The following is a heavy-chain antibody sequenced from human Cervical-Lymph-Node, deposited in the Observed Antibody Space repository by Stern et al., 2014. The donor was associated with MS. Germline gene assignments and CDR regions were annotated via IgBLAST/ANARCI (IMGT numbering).Heavy chain of an antibody. CDR1: GFSLSASGVS. D-gene: IGHD3-22*01. CDR2: IAWDDDK. CDR3: ARGNSAGYYRDWFDP. V-gene: IGHV2-5*02. Sequence: QITLKESGPTLVKPTQTLTLTCTFSGFSLSASGVSVGWIRQPPGKALEWLALIAWDDDKRYSPSLKSRLTITKDTSKNQVVLTMTNMDHVDTATFYCARGNSAGYYRDWFDPWGQGTLVTVSS. J-gene: IGHJ5*02.